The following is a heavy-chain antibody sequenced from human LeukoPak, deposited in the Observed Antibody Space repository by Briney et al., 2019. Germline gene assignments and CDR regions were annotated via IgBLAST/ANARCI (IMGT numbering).Heavy chain of an antibody. D-gene: IGHD1-26*01. Sequence: GGSLRLSCSASGYTFSTHSMHWVRQAPGKGLEYVSTISGSGGATYYADSVKGRFTISRDNSKNSVYLQMSSLRAEDTAMYHCVKDLGGAWAFDIWGQGTMVTVSS. J-gene: IGHJ3*02. V-gene: IGHV3-64D*09. CDR3: VKDLGGAWAFDI. CDR1: GYTFSTHS. CDR2: ISGSGGAT.